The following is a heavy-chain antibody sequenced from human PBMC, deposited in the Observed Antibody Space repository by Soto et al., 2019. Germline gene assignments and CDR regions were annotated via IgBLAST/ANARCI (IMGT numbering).Heavy chain of an antibody. J-gene: IGHJ5*02. CDR3: AREDIVVGRRFDP. Sequence: QVQLQESGPGLVKPSETLSLTCTVSGGSISSYYWSWIRQPPGKGLEWIGYIYYSGSTNYNPSLKSRVTISVDTSKNQFSLKLSSVTAADTAVYYCAREDIVVGRRFDPWGQGTLVTVSS. V-gene: IGHV4-59*12. CDR1: GGSISSYY. CDR2: IYYSGST. D-gene: IGHD2-2*01.